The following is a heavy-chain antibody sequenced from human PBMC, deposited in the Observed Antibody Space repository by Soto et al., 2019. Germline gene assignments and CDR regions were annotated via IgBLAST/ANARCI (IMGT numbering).Heavy chain of an antibody. J-gene: IGHJ6*03. Sequence: SQTLSLTCAISGDSVSSNSAAWNWIRPSPSRGLEWLGRTYYRSRWYNDYAVSVKSRITVNPDTSKNQFSLQLTSVTPEDTAVYYCAGTTSHYWYYMDVWGKGTTVTVS. V-gene: IGHV6-1*01. CDR1: GDSVSSNSAA. D-gene: IGHD1-7*01. CDR3: AGTTSHYWYYMDV. CDR2: TYYRSRWYN.